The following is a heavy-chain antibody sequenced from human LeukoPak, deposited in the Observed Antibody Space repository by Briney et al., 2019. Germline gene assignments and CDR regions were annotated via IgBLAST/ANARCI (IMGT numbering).Heavy chain of an antibody. CDR2: IYHSGST. J-gene: IGHJ4*02. V-gene: IGHV4-30-2*01. D-gene: IGHD2-15*01. CDR1: GGSISSGGYY. CDR3: ARFHYGHAVVAARNYFDY. Sequence: TLSLTCTVSGGSISSGGYYWSWIRQPPGKGLEWIGYIYHSGSTYYNPSLKSRVTISVDRSKNQFSLKLSSVTAADTAVYYCARFHYGHAVVAARNYFDYWGQGTLVTVSS.